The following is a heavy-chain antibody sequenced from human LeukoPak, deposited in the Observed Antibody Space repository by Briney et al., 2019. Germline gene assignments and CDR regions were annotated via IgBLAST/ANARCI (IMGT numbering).Heavy chain of an antibody. V-gene: IGHV4-39*07. Sequence: PSETLSLTCTVSGGSVRSSSYYWGWISQPPGKGLEWIGSIYYSGSTYYNPSLKSRVTISVDTSKNQFSLKLSSVTAADTAVYYCASFGPGYYATRGGYYFDYWGQGTLVTVSS. CDR2: IYYSGST. CDR1: GGSVRSSSYY. D-gene: IGHD3-9*01. J-gene: IGHJ4*02. CDR3: ASFGPGYYATRGGYYFDY.